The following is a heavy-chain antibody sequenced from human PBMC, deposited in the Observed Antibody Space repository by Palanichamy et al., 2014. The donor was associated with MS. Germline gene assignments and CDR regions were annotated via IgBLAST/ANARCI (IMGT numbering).Heavy chain of an antibody. J-gene: IGHJ5*02. CDR3: ARSRGQSGNDYSSWFDP. V-gene: IGHV4-34*01. CDR1: GSSFNTYS. CDR2: IKHGGII. D-gene: IGHD5-12*01. Sequence: QVQLQQWGAGLLKPSETLSLTCGVYGSSFNTYSWTWIRQPPGRGLEWIGEIKHGGIINYNPSLKSRVTMSADTSEMQFSLRLTSVTAADTAAYFCARSRGQSGNDYSSWFDPWGQGTLVTVSS.